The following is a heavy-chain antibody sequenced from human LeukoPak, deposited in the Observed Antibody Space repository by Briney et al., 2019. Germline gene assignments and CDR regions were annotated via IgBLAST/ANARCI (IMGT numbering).Heavy chain of an antibody. Sequence: GGSLRLSCAASGFTFSSYGMHWVRQAPGKGLEWVAFIRYDGSNKYYADSVKGRFTISRDNAKNSLYLQMNSLRAEDTAVYYCARETWSGYYKGFDYWGQGTLVTVSS. J-gene: IGHJ4*02. CDR2: IRYDGSNK. V-gene: IGHV3-30*02. CDR1: GFTFSSYG. CDR3: ARETWSGYYKGFDY. D-gene: IGHD3-3*01.